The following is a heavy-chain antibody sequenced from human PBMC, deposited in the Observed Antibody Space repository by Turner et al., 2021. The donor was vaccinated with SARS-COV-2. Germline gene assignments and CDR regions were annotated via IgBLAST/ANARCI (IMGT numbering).Heavy chain of an antibody. Sequence: QVQLVQSGAEVKKPGASVKVSCKASGYTFTSYDIHWVRQAPGQGLEWMGLMNPDSGLTAYAQKFQGRVTITMNTSISTAYMELSRLRSEDTAVYYCARGGYCSRTGCSPYWYFDLWGRGTLVTVSS. V-gene: IGHV1-8*03. CDR3: ARGGYCSRTGCSPYWYFDL. CDR2: MNPDSGLT. J-gene: IGHJ2*01. CDR1: GYTFTSYD. D-gene: IGHD2-2*01.